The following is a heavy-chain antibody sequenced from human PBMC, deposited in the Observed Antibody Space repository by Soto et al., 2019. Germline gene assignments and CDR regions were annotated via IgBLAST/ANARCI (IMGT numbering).Heavy chain of an antibody. CDR3: ARDPGVTNYYFAS. CDR1: GYIFSTYG. V-gene: IGHV3-33*01. D-gene: IGHD2-21*02. CDR2: IYYDGSKK. J-gene: IGHJ4*02. Sequence: GGSLRLSCEASGYIFSTYGMHWVRQAPGKGLEWVAVIYYDGSKKYYADSVQGRFTISRDDSKNTLYLQMNSLRGEDTAVYYCARDPGVTNYYFASRGQGTLVTVSS.